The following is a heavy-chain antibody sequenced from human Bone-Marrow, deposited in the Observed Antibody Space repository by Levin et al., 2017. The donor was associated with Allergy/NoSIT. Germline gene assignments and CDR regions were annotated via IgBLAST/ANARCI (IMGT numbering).Heavy chain of an antibody. J-gene: IGHJ3*02. CDR2: ISYDGSNK. V-gene: IGHV3-30-3*01. D-gene: IGHD2-2*01. CDR3: ARAGYYCSSTGCFGAFDI. CDR1: GFTFSSYA. Sequence: GESLKISCAASGFTFSSYAMHWVRQAPGKGLEWVAVISYDGSNKYYADSVKGRFTISRDNSKNTLYLQMNSVRAEDTAVYYCARAGYYCSSTGCFGAFDIWGQGTMVTVSS.